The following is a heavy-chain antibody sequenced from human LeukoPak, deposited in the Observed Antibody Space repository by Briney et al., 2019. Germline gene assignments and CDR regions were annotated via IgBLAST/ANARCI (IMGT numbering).Heavy chain of an antibody. Sequence: GGSLRLSCAASGFTFSTYWMHWVRQAPGKGLVWVSRINSDGSDTNYADSVKGRFTISRDNARNTLYLQMNSLRAEDTAVYYCAKDREGWNYVRAIFDYWGQGTLVTVSS. J-gene: IGHJ4*02. CDR2: INSDGSDT. CDR1: GFTFSTYW. D-gene: IGHD1-7*01. V-gene: IGHV3-74*01. CDR3: AKDREGWNYVRAIFDY.